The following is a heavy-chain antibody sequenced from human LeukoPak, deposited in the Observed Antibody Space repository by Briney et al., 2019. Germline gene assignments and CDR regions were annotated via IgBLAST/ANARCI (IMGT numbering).Heavy chain of an antibody. V-gene: IGHV4-59*08. CDR2: IYYSGST. CDR3: ARHVNCSGGNCYYGWFDP. J-gene: IGHJ5*02. CDR1: GGSISSYY. D-gene: IGHD2-15*01. Sequence: PSETLSLTCTVSGGSISSYYWSWIRQPPGKGLEWIGYIYYSGSTNYNPSLKSRVTISVDTSKNQFSLKLSSVTAADTAVYYCARHVNCSGGNCYYGWFDPGGQGTLVTVSS.